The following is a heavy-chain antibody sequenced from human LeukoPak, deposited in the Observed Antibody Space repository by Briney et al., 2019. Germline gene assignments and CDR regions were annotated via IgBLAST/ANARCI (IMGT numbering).Heavy chain of an antibody. V-gene: IGHV1-69*05. CDR1: GGTFSSYA. D-gene: IGHD3-9*01. Sequence: SVKVSFKASGGTFSSYAISWVRQAPGQGLEWMGRIIPIFGTANYARKFQGRVTITTDESTSTAYMELSSLRSEDTAVYYCARDKTIFGPPAWFDPWGQGTLVTVSS. CDR3: ARDKTIFGPPAWFDP. J-gene: IGHJ5*02. CDR2: IIPIFGTA.